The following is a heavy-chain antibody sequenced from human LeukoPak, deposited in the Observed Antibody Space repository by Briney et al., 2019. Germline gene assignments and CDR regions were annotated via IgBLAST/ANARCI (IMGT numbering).Heavy chain of an antibody. CDR3: ARRASGGGYFDY. CDR1: VGSISSSNYY. Sequence: SETLSLTCTVSVGSISSSNYYWGWIRQPPGKGLEWIGSIYYSGSTYYNPSLKSRVTISVDTSKNQFSLKLSSVTATDTAVYYCARRASGGGYFDYWGQGTLVTVSS. J-gene: IGHJ4*02. V-gene: IGHV4-39*01. CDR2: IYYSGST. D-gene: IGHD6-13*01.